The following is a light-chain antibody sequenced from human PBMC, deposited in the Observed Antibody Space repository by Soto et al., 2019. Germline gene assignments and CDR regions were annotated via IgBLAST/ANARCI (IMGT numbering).Light chain of an antibody. J-gene: IGKJ5*01. V-gene: IGKV3-20*01. CDR1: QSVSNNY. CDR2: GAS. CDR3: QQFDDSVT. Sequence: EIVMTQSPATLSVSPVERATLSCRASQSVSNNYLAWYQQKPGQAPRLLIYGASNRATGIPDRFSGSGSGTDFTLTISRLEPEDSAVYYCQQFDDSVTFGQGARLEIK.